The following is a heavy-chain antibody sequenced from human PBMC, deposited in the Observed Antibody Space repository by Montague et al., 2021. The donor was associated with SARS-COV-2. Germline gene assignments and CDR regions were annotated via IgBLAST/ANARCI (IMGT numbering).Heavy chain of an antibody. CDR2: IDWDDDK. Sequence: PALVKPTQTLTLTCTFSGFPLSTSGMCVSWIRQPPGKALEWLALIDWDDDKYYSTSLKTRLTISKDTSKNQVVLTMTNMDPVDTATYYCARMTTVVTLGYYYYYGMDVWGQGTTVTVSS. V-gene: IGHV2-70*01. D-gene: IGHD4-23*01. CDR3: ARMTTVVTLGYYYYYGMDV. J-gene: IGHJ6*02. CDR1: GFPLSTSGMC.